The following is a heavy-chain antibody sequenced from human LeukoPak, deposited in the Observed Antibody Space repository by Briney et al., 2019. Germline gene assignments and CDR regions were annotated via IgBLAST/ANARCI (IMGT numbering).Heavy chain of an antibody. CDR3: ARHDLRDVGKIGSGYYHFAY. CDR1: GGSISSYY. J-gene: IGHJ4*02. D-gene: IGHD3-3*01. CDR2: IYYSGST. V-gene: IGHV4-59*08. Sequence: PSETLSLTCTVSGGSISSYYWSWIRQPPGKGLEWIGYIYYSGSTNYNPSLKSRVTISVDTSKNQFSLKLSSVTAADTAVYYCARHDLRDVGKIGSGYYHFAYWGQGTLVTVSS.